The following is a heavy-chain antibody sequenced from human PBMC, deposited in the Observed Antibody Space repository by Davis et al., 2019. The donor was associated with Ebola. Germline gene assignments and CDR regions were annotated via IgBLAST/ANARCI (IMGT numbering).Heavy chain of an antibody. V-gene: IGHV1-3*01. Sequence: ASSKVSCNASAYTFSRSAIHWVRQAPGQTLECMGWINAGNGNTIYSQNFQGRVTITRDTSASTVYMELRSLRSEDTAVYYCAGNSVTTRLDYYGMDVWGQGTTVTVSS. CDR2: INAGNGNT. CDR3: AGNSVTTRLDYYGMDV. J-gene: IGHJ6*02. CDR1: AYTFSRSA. D-gene: IGHD4-17*01.